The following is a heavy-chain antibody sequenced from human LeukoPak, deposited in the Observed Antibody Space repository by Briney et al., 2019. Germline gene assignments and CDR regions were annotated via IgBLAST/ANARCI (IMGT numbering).Heavy chain of an antibody. CDR2: ISADSATT. CDR1: GFNFGSYS. D-gene: IGHD3-22*01. Sequence: GGSLTLSCAASGFNFGSYSMTWVRQAPGKGLEWVSVISADSATTFYADSLKGRFTISRDNAKNSLYLQMNSLRAEDTAVYYCARVDDRGHYYDSSGPRKLFDYWGQGTPVTVSS. J-gene: IGHJ4*02. V-gene: IGHV3-21*04. CDR3: ARVDDRGHYYDSSGPRKLFDY.